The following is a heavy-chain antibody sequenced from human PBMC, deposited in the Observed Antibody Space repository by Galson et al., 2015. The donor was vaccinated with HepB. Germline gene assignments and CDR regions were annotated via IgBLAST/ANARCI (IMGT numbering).Heavy chain of an antibody. CDR3: ARERSMDSGYDG. Sequence: SVKVSCKASGSTFNSYAINWVRQATGQGLEWMGWVNPNDGDTGYAQKFQGRVTMTRNTSISTAYMELSSLRSEDTAVYYCARERSMDSGYDGWGQGTLVTVSS. CDR1: GSTFNSYA. CDR2: VNPNDGDT. D-gene: IGHD5-12*01. V-gene: IGHV1-8*01. J-gene: IGHJ4*02.